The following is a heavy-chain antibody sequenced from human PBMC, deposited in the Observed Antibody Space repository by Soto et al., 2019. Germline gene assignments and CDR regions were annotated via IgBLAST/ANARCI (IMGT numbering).Heavy chain of an antibody. V-gene: IGHV3-23*01. CDR1: GFTFTNYA. CDR3: AKHNSGINSAFDI. D-gene: IGHD3-10*01. CDR2: ISNSGGNT. J-gene: IGHJ3*02. Sequence: EVQLLESGGGLIQPGGSLILSCTASGFTFTNYAMSWVRQAPGRGLEWVSDISNSGGNTYHADSVKGRFAISRDNSKNTLSLQMNSLSAEDTAVYYCAKHNSGINSAFDIWGQGTMVTVSS.